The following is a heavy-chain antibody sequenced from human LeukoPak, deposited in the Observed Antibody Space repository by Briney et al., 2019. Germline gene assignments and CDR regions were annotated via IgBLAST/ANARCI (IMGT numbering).Heavy chain of an antibody. D-gene: IGHD3-22*01. CDR3: ARDFSTMIVHLGYFDC. CDR2: INPNSGDT. V-gene: IGHV1-2*02. J-gene: IGHJ4*02. CDR1: GYTFTGYY. Sequence: ASVKVSCKASGYTFTGYYMHWVRQAPGQGPEWMGWINPNSGDTNYAQKFQGGVTMTGDTSISTAYMELSRLRSDDTALYYCARDFSTMIVHLGYFDCWGQGTLVTVSS.